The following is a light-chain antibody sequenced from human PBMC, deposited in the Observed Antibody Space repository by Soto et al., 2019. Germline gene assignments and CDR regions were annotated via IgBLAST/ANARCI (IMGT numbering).Light chain of an antibody. J-gene: IGLJ2*01. CDR3: SSYAGSNNFEV. CDR1: SSDVGNYNY. V-gene: IGLV2-8*01. Sequence: QSVLTQPPSASGSPGQSVTISCTGTSSDVGNYNYVSWYQQQPGKAPKLMIYEVNKRPSGVPDRFSGSKSGNTAALTVSGLQAEDEADYYCSSYAGSNNFEVFGGGTKLTVL. CDR2: EVN.